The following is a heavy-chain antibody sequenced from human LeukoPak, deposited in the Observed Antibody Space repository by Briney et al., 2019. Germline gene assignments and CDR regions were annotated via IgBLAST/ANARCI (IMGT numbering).Heavy chain of an antibody. CDR2: IRFDGSKK. J-gene: IGHJ5*02. D-gene: IGHD2-21*01. CDR3: AKDGRILNWFDP. V-gene: IGHV3-30*02. Sequence: GGSLRLSCAASGFTFSSFGMHWLPQAPGKGLEWVALIRFDGSKKYYADSVKGRFTISRDNSKNTLYLQMNSLRPEDTAVYYCAKDGRILNWFDPWGQGTLVTVSS. CDR1: GFTFSSFG.